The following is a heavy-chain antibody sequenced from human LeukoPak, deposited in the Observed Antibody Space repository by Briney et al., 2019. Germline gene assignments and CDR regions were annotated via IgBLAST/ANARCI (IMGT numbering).Heavy chain of an antibody. D-gene: IGHD5-12*01. CDR1: GYTFTSYY. Sequence: GASVKVSCKASGYTFTSYYMHWVRQAPGQGLEWMGIINPSGGATTYAQKFQGRVTMTTDTSTSTAYMELRSLRSDDTAVYYCARGLSGDYPMDVWGKGATVTISS. V-gene: IGHV1-46*01. CDR2: INPSGGAT. J-gene: IGHJ6*03. CDR3: ARGLSGDYPMDV.